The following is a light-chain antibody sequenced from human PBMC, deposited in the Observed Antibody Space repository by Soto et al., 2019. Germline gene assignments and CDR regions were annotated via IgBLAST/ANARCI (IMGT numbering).Light chain of an antibody. J-gene: IGKJ5*01. CDR3: QQANSFPIT. V-gene: IGKV1-12*01. CDR2: GAS. Sequence: DIQMTQSPPSVSASVGDRVTITCRASQDVGKWVAWYQQKSGKAPTLLIHGASNLQSGVPPRYSGSGYGTDFTLTISILQPEDFATYYCQQANSFPITFCQGTRLEIK. CDR1: QDVGKW.